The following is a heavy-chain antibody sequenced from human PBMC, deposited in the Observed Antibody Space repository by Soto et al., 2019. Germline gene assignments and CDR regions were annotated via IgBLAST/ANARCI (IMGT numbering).Heavy chain of an antibody. J-gene: IGHJ6*03. Sequence: VQLVESGGGVVQPGGSLRLSCAVSGFTVSRYYMSWVRQPPGKGPEWVALFDNGGNTYYAESVRRRFTISRDSSENTLDLQFNSLGAEATAVYDSGRDDVYCGGGRCYGVPMDGWGKGTTVTVSS. V-gene: IGHV3-66*01. CDR1: GFTVSRYY. CDR2: FDNGGNT. D-gene: IGHD2-21*01. CDR3: GRDDVYCGGGRCYGVPMDG.